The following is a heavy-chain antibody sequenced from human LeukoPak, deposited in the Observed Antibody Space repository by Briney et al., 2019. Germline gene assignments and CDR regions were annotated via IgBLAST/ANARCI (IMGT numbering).Heavy chain of an antibody. CDR3: ARDPYYYDSSGERRLDY. J-gene: IGHJ4*02. V-gene: IGHV3-11*01. CDR2: ISSSGSTI. CDR1: GFTFSDYY. Sequence: GGSLRLSCAASGFTFSDYYMSWIRQAPGKGLEWVSYISSSGSTIYYADSVKGRFTISRDNAKNSLYLQMNSLRAEDTAVYYCARDPYYYDSSGERRLDYWGQGTLVTASS. D-gene: IGHD3-22*01.